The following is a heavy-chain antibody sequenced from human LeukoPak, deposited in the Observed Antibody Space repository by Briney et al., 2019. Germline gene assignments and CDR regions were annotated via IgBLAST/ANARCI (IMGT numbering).Heavy chain of an antibody. CDR1: GGSISSSNW. CDR3: ARVPWDIVVVPAASRPTYYYYGMDV. D-gene: IGHD2-2*01. J-gene: IGHJ6*04. CDR2: IYHSGST. Sequence: SETLSLTCAVSGGSISSSNWWSWVRQPPGKGLEWIGEIYHSGSTNYNPSLKSRVTISVDKSKNQFSLKLSSVTAADTAVYYCARVPWDIVVVPAASRPTYYYYGMDVWGKGTTVTVSS. V-gene: IGHV4-4*02.